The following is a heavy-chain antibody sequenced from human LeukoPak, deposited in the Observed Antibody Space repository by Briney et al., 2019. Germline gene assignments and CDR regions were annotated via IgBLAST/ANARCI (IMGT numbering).Heavy chain of an antibody. Sequence: PSETLSLTCTVSGGSINDFYWTWIRQPAGRELEWIGRIHSRVGTNYNPSLRSRVTMSMDTSRNQFSLTLTSATAADTATDFCARDPFRSSFDPWGQGILVTVSS. D-gene: IGHD2-15*01. CDR2: IHSRVGT. J-gene: IGHJ5*02. V-gene: IGHV4-4*07. CDR1: GGSINDFY. CDR3: ARDPFRSSFDP.